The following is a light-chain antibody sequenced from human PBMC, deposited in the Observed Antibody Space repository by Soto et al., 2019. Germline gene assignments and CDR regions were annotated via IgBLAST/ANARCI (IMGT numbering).Light chain of an antibody. CDR2: EAS. CDR1: QSISGS. V-gene: IGKV1-5*03. CDR3: QQYNCYWT. J-gene: IGKJ1*01. Sequence: DIQMTQSPSTLSASVGDRVTITCRASQSISGSLAWYQQKPGKAPKLLIYEASIKSGVPSRFSGSGSGTEYTLTIRSLQPDDSASYYCQQYNCYWTFGQGTRVE.